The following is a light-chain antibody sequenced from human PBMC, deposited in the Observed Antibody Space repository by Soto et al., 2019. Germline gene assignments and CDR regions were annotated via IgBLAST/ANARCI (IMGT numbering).Light chain of an antibody. J-gene: IGKJ4*01. CDR1: QSVNSN. CDR2: GAL. V-gene: IGKV3-15*01. CDR3: QQYNNWPHT. Sequence: EIVMTQSPATLSVSPGERATLSCRASQSVNSNLAWYQQKRGQAPRLLIYGALIRATGIPARFSGSVSETEFTLTISSLQSEDFAIYYCQQYNNWPHTFGGGTKVEIK.